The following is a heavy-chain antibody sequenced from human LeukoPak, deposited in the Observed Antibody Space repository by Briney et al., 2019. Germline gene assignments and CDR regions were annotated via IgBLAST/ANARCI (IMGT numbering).Heavy chain of an antibody. V-gene: IGHV3-23*01. J-gene: IGHJ5*02. Sequence: PGGSLRLSCAASGFTFSRYAMSWVRQAPGKGLEWVSAISGSGGSTYYADSVKGRFTISRDNSKNTLYLQMNSLRAEDTAVYYCAKGSIAAAGKVGSGLSWFDPWGQGTLVTVSS. D-gene: IGHD6-13*01. CDR3: AKGSIAAAGKVGSGLSWFDP. CDR1: GFTFSRYA. CDR2: ISGSGGST.